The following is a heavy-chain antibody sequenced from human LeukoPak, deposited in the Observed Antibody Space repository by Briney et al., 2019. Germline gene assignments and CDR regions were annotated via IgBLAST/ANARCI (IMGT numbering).Heavy chain of an antibody. J-gene: IGHJ5*02. V-gene: IGHV4-61*02. Sequence: SETLSLTCTVSGGSISSGSYYWRWIRQPAGKGLEWIGRIYTSGSTNYNPSLKSRVTISVDTSKNQFSLKLSSVTAADTAVYYCARGYSSSWFNWFDPWGQGTLVTVSS. D-gene: IGHD6-13*01. CDR3: ARGYSSSWFNWFDP. CDR1: GGSISSGSYY. CDR2: IYTSGST.